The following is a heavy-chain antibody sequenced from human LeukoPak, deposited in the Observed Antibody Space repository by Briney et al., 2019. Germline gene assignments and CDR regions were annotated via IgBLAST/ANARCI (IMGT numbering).Heavy chain of an antibody. Sequence: SETLSLTCTVSGGSISSYYWNWIRQPPGKGLEWIGYIYYSGSTNYNPSLKSRVTISVDTSKNQFSLKLSSVTAADTAVYYCARVGRLEWLPSPSFDYWGQGTLVTVSS. J-gene: IGHJ4*02. CDR3: ARVGRLEWLPSPSFDY. D-gene: IGHD3-3*01. CDR2: IYYSGST. CDR1: GGSISSYY. V-gene: IGHV4-59*12.